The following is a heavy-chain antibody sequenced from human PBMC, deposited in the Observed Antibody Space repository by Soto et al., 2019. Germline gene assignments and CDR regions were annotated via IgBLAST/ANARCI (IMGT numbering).Heavy chain of an antibody. CDR1: GDSISTFY. D-gene: IGHD3-3*01. CDR2: IYYTGST. J-gene: IGHJ4*02. Sequence: KTSETLSLTCTVSGDSISTFYWSWIRQPPGKGLEWIGYIYYTGSTNYNPSLKSRVTMSVDTSKNQFSLNLDSVTAADTAVYFCARDFAYFDSWGQGTLVTVSS. V-gene: IGHV4-59*01. CDR3: ARDFAYFDS.